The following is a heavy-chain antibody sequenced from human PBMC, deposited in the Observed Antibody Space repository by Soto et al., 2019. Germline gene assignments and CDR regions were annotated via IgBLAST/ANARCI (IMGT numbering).Heavy chain of an antibody. J-gene: IGHJ6*03. Sequence: SETLSLTCTVSGGSISSYYWSWIRRPPGKGLEGIGYIYYSGSTNYNPSLKSRVTISVDTSKNQFSLKLSSVTAADTAVYYCARQVAAPPHYYYYYMDVWGKGTTVTVSS. CDR3: ARQVAAPPHYYYYYMDV. CDR1: GGSISSYY. D-gene: IGHD6-6*01. V-gene: IGHV4-59*08. CDR2: IYYSGST.